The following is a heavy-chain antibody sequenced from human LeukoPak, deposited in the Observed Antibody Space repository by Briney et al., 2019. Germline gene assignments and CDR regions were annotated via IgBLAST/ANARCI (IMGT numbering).Heavy chain of an antibody. J-gene: IGHJ4*02. D-gene: IGHD6-19*01. CDR1: GFTFSTYW. CDR2: INTDGSTT. Sequence: GGSLRLSCEASGFTFSTYWMHWVRHAPGKGLVWVSHINTDGSTTNYADSVKGRFTISRDNAKSTLYLQMNSLRAEDTAVYYCARSSGRIDYWGQGILVTVSS. CDR3: ARSSGRIDY. V-gene: IGHV3-74*01.